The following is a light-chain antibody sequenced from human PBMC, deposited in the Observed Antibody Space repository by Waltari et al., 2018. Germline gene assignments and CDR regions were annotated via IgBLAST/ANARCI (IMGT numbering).Light chain of an antibody. J-gene: IGLJ2*01. CDR1: RSAVGGYIS. Sequence: QSALTQPASVSESPGQSPTISCTGPRSAVGGYISFSWYKQHPGKAPKLMIYDVSKRPSGVSNRFSGSKSGNTASLTISGLQAEDEADYYCSSYTSSSPVVFGGGTKLTVL. V-gene: IGLV2-14*01. CDR2: DVS. CDR3: SSYTSSSPVV.